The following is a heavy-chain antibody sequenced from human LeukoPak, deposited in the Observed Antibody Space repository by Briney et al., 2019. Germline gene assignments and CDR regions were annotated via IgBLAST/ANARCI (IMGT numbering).Heavy chain of an antibody. V-gene: IGHV3-23*01. J-gene: IGHJ4*02. D-gene: IGHD3-10*01. CDR2: ISGGGGST. CDR3: ARVLAYGSGNSNDY. Sequence: AGGSLRLSCAASGFTFSSYGMSWVRQAPGKGLGWVSAISGGGGSTYYADSVKGRFTIPRDNSKNTLYLQMNSLRAEDTAVYYCARVLAYGSGNSNDYWGQGTLVTVSS. CDR1: GFTFSSYG.